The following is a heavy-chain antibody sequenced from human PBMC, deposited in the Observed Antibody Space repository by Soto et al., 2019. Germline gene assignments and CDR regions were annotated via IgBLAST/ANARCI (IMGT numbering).Heavy chain of an antibody. CDR3: ARAYDSSGYYQYYFDY. Sequence: GGSLRLSCAASGFTVSSNYMSWVRQAPGKGLEWVSVIYSGGSTYYADSVKGRFTISRDNSKNTLYLQMNSLRAEDTAVYYCARAYDSSGYYQYYFDYWGQGTLVTVSS. V-gene: IGHV3-53*01. J-gene: IGHJ4*02. CDR1: GFTVSSNY. D-gene: IGHD3-22*01. CDR2: IYSGGST.